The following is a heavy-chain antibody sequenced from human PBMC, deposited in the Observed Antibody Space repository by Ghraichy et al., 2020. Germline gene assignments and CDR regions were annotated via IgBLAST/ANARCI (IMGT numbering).Heavy chain of an antibody. CDR2: ISSKGGST. Sequence: GGSLRLSCAASGFTFSSYSMNWVRQAPGKGLEYVSAISSKGGSTYYADSVKGRFTISRDNSKNTLYLQMSSLRAEDTAVFYCVKDASKDTAMATYFDYWGQGTLVTVSS. CDR1: GFTFSSYS. D-gene: IGHD5-18*01. J-gene: IGHJ4*02. V-gene: IGHV3-64D*08. CDR3: VKDASKDTAMATYFDY.